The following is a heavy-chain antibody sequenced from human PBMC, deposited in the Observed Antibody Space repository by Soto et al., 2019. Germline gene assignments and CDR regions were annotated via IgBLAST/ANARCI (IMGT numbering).Heavy chain of an antibody. CDR2: VNPSSGNT. CDR3: ARASMYIWNDH. Sequence: QVQLRQTGAEIKRPGATVKVSCEASGYIFTTQDINWVRQASGQGLEWLGCVNPSSGNTVYAQKFHGRVTMTRDTSINTAYMELISLRSNDTAVYYCARASMYIWNDHWGQGTLVTVSS. CDR1: GYIFTTQD. V-gene: IGHV1-8*01. J-gene: IGHJ5*02.